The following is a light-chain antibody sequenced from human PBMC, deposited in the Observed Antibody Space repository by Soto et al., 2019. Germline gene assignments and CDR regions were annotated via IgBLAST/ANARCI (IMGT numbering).Light chain of an antibody. V-gene: IGLV2-8*01. J-gene: IGLJ2*01. CDR2: EVN. CDR1: SSDVGGYNY. CDR3: SSYGGSSNLV. Sequence: SVLTQPPSASGSPGQSVTISCTGTSSDVGGYNYVSWYQQHPGKAPKLMIYEVNKRPSGVPDRFSGSKSGNTASLTVSGLQAEDEADYYCSSYGGSSNLVFGGGTKLTVL.